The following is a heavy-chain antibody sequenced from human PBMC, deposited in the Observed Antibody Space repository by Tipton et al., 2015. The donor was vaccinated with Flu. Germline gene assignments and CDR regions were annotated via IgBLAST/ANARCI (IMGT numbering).Heavy chain of an antibody. CDR3: ARDQGFGDGLTYDYYDMDV. D-gene: IGHD3-10*01. CDR2: ISYSGST. Sequence: TLSLTCTVSGASVSSGSFYWSWIRQPPGKGLEWIGFISYSGSTSYNPSLKSRVTISVDTSRNQFSLRLNSLTAADTAVYYCARDQGFGDGLTYDYYDMDVWGQETTVTVSS. J-gene: IGHJ6*02. V-gene: IGHV4-61*01. CDR1: GASVSSGSFY.